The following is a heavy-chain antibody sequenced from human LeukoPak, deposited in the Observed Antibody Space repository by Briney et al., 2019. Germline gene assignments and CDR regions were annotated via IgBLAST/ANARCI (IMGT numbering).Heavy chain of an antibody. V-gene: IGHV4-30-2*01. Sequence: SQTLSLTCTVSGGSIYIGTYYWTWIRQPPGKGLEWIGYIFHSGSTYYNPSLKSRVTISVDRSKNQFSLNLSSVTAADTAVYYCARDRTASAFDIWGQGTVVTVSS. J-gene: IGHJ3*02. CDR1: GGSIYIGTYY. CDR2: IFHSGST. CDR3: ARDRTASAFDI.